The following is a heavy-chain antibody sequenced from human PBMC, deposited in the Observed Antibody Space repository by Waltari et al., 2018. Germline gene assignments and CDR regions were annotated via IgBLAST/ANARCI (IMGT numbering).Heavy chain of an antibody. J-gene: IGHJ4*02. CDR2: IYSSGST. V-gene: IGHV4-59*01. CDR1: GGSISSYY. CDR3: ARDRGYQDY. Sequence: QVQLQESGPGLVKPSETLSLTCTVSGGSISSYYWSWIRQPPGKGLEWIGYIYSSGSTNYNPSPKSRVIISVDTSKNQFSLKVRSMTAADTAVYYCARDRGYQDYWGQGTLVTVSS. D-gene: IGHD3-10*01.